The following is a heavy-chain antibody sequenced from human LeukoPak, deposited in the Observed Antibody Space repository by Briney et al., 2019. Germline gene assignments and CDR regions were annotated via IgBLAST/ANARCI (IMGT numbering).Heavy chain of an antibody. CDR2: INWSGGST. J-gene: IGHJ4*02. D-gene: IGHD6-19*01. CDR1: GFTFDDYG. V-gene: IGHV3-20*04. CDR3: ARDISSGWYFDY. Sequence: GGSLRLSCAASGFTFDDYGMSWVRQAPGKGLEWVSGINWSGGSTGFADSVKGRFTISRDNAKNSLYLQMKSLRAEDTALYYCARDISSGWYFDYWGQGTLVTVSS.